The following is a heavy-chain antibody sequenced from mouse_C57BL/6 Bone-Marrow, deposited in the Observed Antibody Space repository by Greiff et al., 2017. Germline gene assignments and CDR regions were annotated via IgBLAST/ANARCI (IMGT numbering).Heavy chain of an antibody. V-gene: IGHV1-55*01. D-gene: IGHD2-4*01. J-gene: IGHJ4*01. CDR3: ARSDYDVGDAMDY. CDR1: GYTFTSYW. Sequence: VQLQQPGAELVKPGASVKMSCKASGYTFTSYWITWVKQRPGQGLEWIGDIYPGSGSTNYNEKFKSKATLTVDTSSSTAYMQLSSLTSEDSAVYYCARSDYDVGDAMDYWGQGTSVTVSS. CDR2: IYPGSGST.